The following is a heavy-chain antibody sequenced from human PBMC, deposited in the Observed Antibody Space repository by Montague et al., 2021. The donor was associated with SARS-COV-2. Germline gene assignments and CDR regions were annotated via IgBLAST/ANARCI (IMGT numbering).Heavy chain of an antibody. Sequence: ETLSLTCSVSGGSFSPYYWTWVRQTPGKGLEWMCYVSLAGSTNYNPSLQSQVSIFVDSSKCQFSLELSPVTAADTAMYDCARFRIWNHLYGMDVWGQGTTVIVSS. J-gene: IGHJ6*02. CDR1: GGSFSPYY. D-gene: IGHD2-15*01. CDR2: VSLAGST. V-gene: IGHV4-4*08. CDR3: ARFRIWNHLYGMDV.